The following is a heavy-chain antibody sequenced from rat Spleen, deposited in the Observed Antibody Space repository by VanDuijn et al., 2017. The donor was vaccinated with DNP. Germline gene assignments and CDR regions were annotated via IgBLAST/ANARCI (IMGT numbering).Heavy chain of an antibody. V-gene: IGHV2-27*01. CDR1: GFSLPSYN. J-gene: IGHJ4*01. CDR2: IQSGGNT. Sequence: QVQLKESGPGLVQPSQTLSLTCTVAGFSLPSYNVPWVRQPPGKGLDWMGRIQSGGNTDYNSALKSRLSISRDTSKSQVFLKMNSVQSEDTAMYFCARSLATVAPTGAMDAWGQGTSVTVSS. CDR3: ARSLATVAPTGAMDA. D-gene: IGHD1-3*01.